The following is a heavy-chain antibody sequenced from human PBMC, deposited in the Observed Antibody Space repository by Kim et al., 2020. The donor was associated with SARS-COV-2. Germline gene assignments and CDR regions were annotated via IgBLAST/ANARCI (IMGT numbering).Heavy chain of an antibody. CDR3: ARFSSAAAPIDC. V-gene: IGHV3-11*04. D-gene: IGHD6-13*01. Sequence: YYADSVKGLFTISRDNAKNSLYLQMTSLGAEDTAVYYCARFSSAAAPIDCWGQGTLVTVSS. J-gene: IGHJ4*02.